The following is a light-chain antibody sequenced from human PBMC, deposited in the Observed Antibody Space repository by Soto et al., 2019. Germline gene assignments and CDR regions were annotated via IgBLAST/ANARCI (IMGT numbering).Light chain of an antibody. Sequence: DIVMTQTPLSSPVTLGQPASISCKSSESLVHRDGNTYLNWLHQRPGQPPRLLLYKISNRVSGVPDRFIGSGAGTHFTLTITRVEAEDVGVYYCMQGTQFPRTFGGGTTVEIK. J-gene: IGKJ4*01. V-gene: IGKV2-24*01. CDR3: MQGTQFPRT. CDR2: KIS. CDR1: ESLVHRDGNTY.